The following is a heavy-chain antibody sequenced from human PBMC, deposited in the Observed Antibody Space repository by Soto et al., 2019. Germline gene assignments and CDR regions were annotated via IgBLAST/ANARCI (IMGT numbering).Heavy chain of an antibody. CDR3: AKDSGYNYGYFRWFDP. V-gene: IGHV4-4*02. J-gene: IGHJ5*02. Sequence: SETLSLTCAVSGGAISSSKWWSWVRQPPGRGLEWIGHIFYSGSTNYNPALKSRVAISVDTSKSQFSLKLSSVTAADTAVYYCAKDSGYNYGYFRWFDPWGQGTLVTVSS. D-gene: IGHD5-18*01. CDR2: IFYSGST. CDR1: GGAISSSKW.